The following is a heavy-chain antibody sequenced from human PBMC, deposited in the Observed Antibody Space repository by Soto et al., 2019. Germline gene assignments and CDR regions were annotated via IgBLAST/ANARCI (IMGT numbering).Heavy chain of an antibody. CDR1: GFNFNNAW. Sequence: EVQLVRSGGGLGRPGGSLRLSCAASGFNFNNAWMSWVRQAPGKGLEWVGRIKTNADGATTDYAAPVKGRFTISRDDSEKTLYLQMSSLRTDDTAVYFCTTHVLQVSDWIMFFDYWGQGVLVTVSS. CDR3: TTHVLQVSDWIMFFDY. CDR2: IKTNADGATT. V-gene: IGHV3-15*01. J-gene: IGHJ4*02. D-gene: IGHD2-2*03.